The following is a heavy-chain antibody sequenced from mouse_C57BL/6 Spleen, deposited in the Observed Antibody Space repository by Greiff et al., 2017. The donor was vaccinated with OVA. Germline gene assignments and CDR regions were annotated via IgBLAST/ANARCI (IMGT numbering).Heavy chain of an antibody. CDR1: GYSITSGYY. CDR3: ARKGDYDYDWFAY. J-gene: IGHJ3*01. D-gene: IGHD2-4*01. Sequence: EVKVEESGPGLVKPSQSLSLTCSVTGYSITSGYYWNWIRQFPGNKLEWMGYISYDGSNNYNPSLKNRIAITRDTSKNQFFLKLNSVTTEDTATYYCARKGDYDYDWFAYWGQGTLVTVSA. CDR2: ISYDGSN. V-gene: IGHV3-6*01.